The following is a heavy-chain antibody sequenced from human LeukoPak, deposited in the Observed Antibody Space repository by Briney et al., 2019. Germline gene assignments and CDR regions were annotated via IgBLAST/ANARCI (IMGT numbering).Heavy chain of an antibody. Sequence: GGPLRLSCAASGFTFSSYGMHWLRQAPGKGVEWVAVISYDGSNKYYADSVKGRFTISRDNSKNTLYLQMNSLRAEDTAVYYCAKDMYSGWSYYFDYWGQGTLVTVYS. D-gene: IGHD6-19*01. V-gene: IGHV3-30*18. CDR3: AKDMYSGWSYYFDY. J-gene: IGHJ4*02. CDR1: GFTFSSYG. CDR2: ISYDGSNK.